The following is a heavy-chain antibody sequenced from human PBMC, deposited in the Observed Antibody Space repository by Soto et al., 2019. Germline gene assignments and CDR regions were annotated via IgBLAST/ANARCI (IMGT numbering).Heavy chain of an antibody. CDR2: ISYDGSRK. Sequence: QVQLVESGGGVVQPGRSLRLSCAASGFTFSSYGMHWVRQAPGKGRGWGAVISYDGSRKYYADSVKGRFTISRDNSKNTLYLQMNSLRAEDAAVYYCAKDLWFGTGGMDVWGPGTTVTVSS. J-gene: IGHJ6*02. CDR3: AKDLWFGTGGMDV. V-gene: IGHV3-30*18. D-gene: IGHD3-10*01. CDR1: GFTFSSYG.